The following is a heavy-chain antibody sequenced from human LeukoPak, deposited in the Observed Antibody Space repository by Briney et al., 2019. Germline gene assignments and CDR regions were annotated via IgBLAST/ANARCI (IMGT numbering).Heavy chain of an antibody. CDR1: GYIFTTYW. J-gene: IGHJ4*02. V-gene: IGHV5-51*01. CDR2: IYPGDSDT. Sequence: GESLKISCKTSGYIFTTYWIAWVRQMPGKGLEWMGIIYPGDSDTRYSPSFQGQVTISADKHINTAYLQWSSLKASDTAMYYCARQSTTSAPSDYWGQGTLVTVSS. D-gene: IGHD4-17*01. CDR3: ARQSTTSAPSDY.